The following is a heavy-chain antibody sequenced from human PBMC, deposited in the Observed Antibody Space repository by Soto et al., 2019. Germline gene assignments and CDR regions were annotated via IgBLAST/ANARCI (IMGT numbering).Heavy chain of an antibody. CDR3: ARGLILWFGELSRRGGYYYYMDV. J-gene: IGHJ6*03. CDR2: INDSGNI. V-gene: IGHV4-34*01. Sequence: QVQLQQWGAGLLKPSETLSLTCAVYGGSFSGYQWTWIRQTPGKVLEWIGEINDSGNINYNPSFKSRVTSVVDTAKKQISLKLSAVTAADTAVYYCARGLILWFGELSRRGGYYYYMDVWGKGTTVTVS. D-gene: IGHD3-10*01. CDR1: GGSFSGYQ.